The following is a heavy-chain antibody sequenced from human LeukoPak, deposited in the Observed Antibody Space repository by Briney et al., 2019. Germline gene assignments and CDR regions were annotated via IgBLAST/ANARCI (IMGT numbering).Heavy chain of an antibody. Sequence: GASVKVSCKASGYTFTGHYIHWVRQAPGQGLEWVGWINPNSGGTNYEQKFQGRVTMTRDTSISTAYMELSRLRSDDTAVYYCARPHTVLYNWFDPWGQGTLVTVSS. CDR1: GYTFTGHY. J-gene: IGHJ5*02. CDR2: INPNSGGT. V-gene: IGHV1-2*02. CDR3: ARPHTVLYNWFDP. D-gene: IGHD4-17*01.